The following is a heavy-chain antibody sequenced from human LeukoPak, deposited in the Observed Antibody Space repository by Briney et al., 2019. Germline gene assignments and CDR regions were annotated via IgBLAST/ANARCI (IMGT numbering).Heavy chain of an antibody. CDR3: ARITREVTAIIYFDY. D-gene: IGHD2-21*02. V-gene: IGHV3-66*01. CDR1: GFTVSSNY. J-gene: IGHJ4*02. CDR2: IYTSGGT. Sequence: GGSLRLSCAASGFTVSSNYMSWVRQAPGKGLEWVSVIYTSGGTYYADSVKGRFTISRDNSKNTLYLQMNSLRAEDTAVYYCARITREVTAIIYFDYWGQGTLVTVSS.